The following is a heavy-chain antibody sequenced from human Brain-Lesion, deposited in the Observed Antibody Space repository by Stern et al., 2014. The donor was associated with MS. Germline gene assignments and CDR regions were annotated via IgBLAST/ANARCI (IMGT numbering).Heavy chain of an antibody. CDR3: ARVDCSGTNCFYYYYGMDV. J-gene: IGHJ6*02. V-gene: IGHV3-21*01. Sequence: EVQLVESGGGLVKPGGSLRLSCEASGFTFNSYSMNWVRQAPGKGLEWVSSISVGTDYIYYADSGKGRFTIARDNAKNSLFLQMNPLRAEDTGLYYCARVDCSGTNCFYYYYGMDVWGQGTTVTVSS. D-gene: IGHD2-2*01. CDR2: ISVGTDYI. CDR1: GFTFNSYS.